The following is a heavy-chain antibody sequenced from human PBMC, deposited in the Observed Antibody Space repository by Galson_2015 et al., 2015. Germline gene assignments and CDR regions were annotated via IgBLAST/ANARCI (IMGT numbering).Heavy chain of an antibody. V-gene: IGHV1-18*01. CDR3: ARLAYCSGGSCSYHGMDV. Sequence: SVKVSCKGSGYTPSSFGISWGGPAPGQGVEGVGWISVFNYKTKSAQKLQGRVTMTTDTFTSTAYMELRSLRSDDTAVYYCARLAYCSGGSCSYHGMDVWGQGTTVTVSS. J-gene: IGHJ6*02. D-gene: IGHD2-15*01. CDR1: GYTPSSFG. CDR2: ISVFNYKT.